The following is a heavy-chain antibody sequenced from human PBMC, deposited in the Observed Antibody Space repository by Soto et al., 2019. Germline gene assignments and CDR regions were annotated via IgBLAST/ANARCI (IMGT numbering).Heavy chain of an antibody. Sequence: SETLSLTCTVSGGSISSGGYYWSWIRQHPGKGLEWIGYIYYSGSTYYNPSLKSRVTISVDTSKNQFSLKLSSVTAADTAVYSCAKGLDGSGSYYTRWGQGTLVTVSS. CDR1: GGSISSGGYY. D-gene: IGHD3-10*01. V-gene: IGHV4-31*03. CDR3: AKGLDGSGSYYTR. J-gene: IGHJ4*02. CDR2: IYYSGST.